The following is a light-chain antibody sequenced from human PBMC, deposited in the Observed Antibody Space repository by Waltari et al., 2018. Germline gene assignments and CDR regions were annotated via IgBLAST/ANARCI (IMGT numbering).Light chain of an antibody. V-gene: IGKV3-20*01. CDR3: QHYNDYPYT. Sequence: EIVLTQSPGTLSLSPGERATLSCRASESVKGNYLVWYQQKPGQAPRVLIYGSSKRATGIPERFSGSGSGRDFTLTISRLEPEDFAMYYCQHYNDYPYTFGQGTKLEI. J-gene: IGKJ2*01. CDR2: GSS. CDR1: ESVKGNY.